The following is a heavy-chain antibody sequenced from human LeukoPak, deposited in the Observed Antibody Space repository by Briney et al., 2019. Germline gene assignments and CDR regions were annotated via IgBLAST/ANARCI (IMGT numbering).Heavy chain of an antibody. CDR1: GFTFSSYS. CDR2: ISSSSSYI. J-gene: IGHJ4*02. D-gene: IGHD5-12*01. Sequence: GGSLRLSCAASGFTFSSYSMNWVRQAPGKGLEWVSSISSSSSYIYYADSVKGRFTISRDNAKNSLYLQMNSLRAEDTAVYYCARGSVATMRFDYWGQGTLVTVSS. V-gene: IGHV3-21*01. CDR3: ARGSVATMRFDY.